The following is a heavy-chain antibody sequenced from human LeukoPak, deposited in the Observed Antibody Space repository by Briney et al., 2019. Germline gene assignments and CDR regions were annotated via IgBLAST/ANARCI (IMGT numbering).Heavy chain of an antibody. V-gene: IGHV4-59*08. CDR3: ARQGIAARRDNWFDP. Sequence: SETLSLTCTVSGGSISSYHWSWIRQPPGKGLEWIGYIYYSGSTNYNPSLKSRVTISVDTSKNQFSLKLSSVTAADTAVYYCARQGIAARRDNWFDPWGQGTLVTVSS. CDR2: IYYSGST. D-gene: IGHD6-6*01. CDR1: GGSISSYH. J-gene: IGHJ5*02.